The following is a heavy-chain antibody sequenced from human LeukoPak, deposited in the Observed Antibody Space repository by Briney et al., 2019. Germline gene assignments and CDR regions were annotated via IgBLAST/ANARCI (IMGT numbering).Heavy chain of an antibody. CDR1: GFTFNSYS. D-gene: IGHD2-2*01. Sequence: PGGPLRLSCAASGFTFNSYSMTWVRQAPGKGLEWVSGISASGGSTYYADSVKGRFTISRDNSKNTLYLQMNSLRAEDTTVYYCAKDAGGGLCYFDYWGQGTLVTVSS. V-gene: IGHV3-23*01. CDR2: ISASGGST. J-gene: IGHJ4*02. CDR3: AKDAGGGLCYFDY.